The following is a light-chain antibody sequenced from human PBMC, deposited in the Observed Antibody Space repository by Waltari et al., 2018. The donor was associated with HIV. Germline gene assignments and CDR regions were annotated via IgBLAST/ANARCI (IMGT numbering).Light chain of an antibody. J-gene: IGLJ2*01. Sequence: NFVLTQPHSVSESPGKTVTISCAGSSGSIASNYVQWYQQRPGSAPTTVIYDDNQRPSGVPDRFSGSIDSSSNSASLTISGLKTEDEADYYCQSYDSSNHGVFGGGTWLTVL. V-gene: IGLV6-57*02. CDR1: SGSIASNY. CDR2: DDN. CDR3: QSYDSSNHGV.